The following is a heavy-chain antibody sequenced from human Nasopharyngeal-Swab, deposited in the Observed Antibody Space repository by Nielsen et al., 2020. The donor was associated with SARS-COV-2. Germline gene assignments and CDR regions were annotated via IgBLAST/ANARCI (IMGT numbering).Heavy chain of an antibody. Sequence: SETLSLTCTVSGGSISSGSYYWSWIRQPAGKGLEWIGRIYTSGSTNYNPSLKSRVTISVDTSKNQFSLKLSSVTAADTAVYFCARDGLPGLHAGGDIWGQGTMVTVSS. CDR1: GGSISSGSYY. D-gene: IGHD3-10*01. V-gene: IGHV4-61*02. CDR3: ARDGLPGLHAGGDI. CDR2: IYTSGST. J-gene: IGHJ3*02.